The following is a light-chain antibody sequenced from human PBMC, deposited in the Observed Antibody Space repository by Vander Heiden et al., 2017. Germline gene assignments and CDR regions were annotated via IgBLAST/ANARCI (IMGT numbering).Light chain of an antibody. V-gene: IGLV3-25*03. J-gene: IGLJ2*01. CDR2: KDS. CDR1: ALPKQY. Sequence: SYVLTQPPSVSVAPGQTARITCSGDALPKQYAYWYQQKPGQAPGLVVYKDSERPSGIPERFSGSSSGTTVTLTISGVQAEDEADYYCQSADSSGTHVVFGGGTKLTVL. CDR3: QSADSSGTHVV.